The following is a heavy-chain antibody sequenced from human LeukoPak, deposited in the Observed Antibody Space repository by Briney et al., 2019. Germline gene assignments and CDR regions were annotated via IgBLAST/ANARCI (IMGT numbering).Heavy chain of an antibody. CDR2: ISSGSSTI. Sequence: GGSLRLSCAASGFTFSSYSMNWVRQAPGKGLEWISYISSGSSTIYYADSVKGRFTISRDNAKNSLYLQMNSLRAEDTAVYYCARVLHKRNYDSSDYYGYWGQGTLVTVSS. CDR1: GFTFSSYS. D-gene: IGHD3-22*01. V-gene: IGHV3-48*01. J-gene: IGHJ4*02. CDR3: ARVLHKRNYDSSDYYGY.